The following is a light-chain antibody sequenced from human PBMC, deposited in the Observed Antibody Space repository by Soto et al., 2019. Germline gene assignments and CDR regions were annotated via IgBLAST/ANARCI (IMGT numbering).Light chain of an antibody. V-gene: IGKV3-20*01. Sequence: EFVLTQSPGTLSLSPGERATLSCRASQSVGNNYLAWYQQKPGQAPRLLIYGASSRATGIPDRFSGSGSGADFTLTISRLEPEDFAVYYCHQYDDSPRTFGQGTKVEIK. CDR3: HQYDDSPRT. CDR1: QSVGNNY. CDR2: GAS. J-gene: IGKJ1*01.